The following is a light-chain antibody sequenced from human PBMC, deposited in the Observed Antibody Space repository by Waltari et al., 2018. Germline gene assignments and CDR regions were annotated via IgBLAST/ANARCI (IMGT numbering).Light chain of an antibody. CDR3: CSHAGTGTFNVI. Sequence: QSALTQPASVSGSPGQSITISCTGTSRNIGTYNLVSWYQQYPGKAPKLMIYEDIKRPSGVSNRFSGSKSGNTASLTISGLQVEDEADYFCCSHAGTGTFNVIFGGGTKLTVL. V-gene: IGLV2-23*02. J-gene: IGLJ2*01. CDR2: EDI. CDR1: SRNIGTYNL.